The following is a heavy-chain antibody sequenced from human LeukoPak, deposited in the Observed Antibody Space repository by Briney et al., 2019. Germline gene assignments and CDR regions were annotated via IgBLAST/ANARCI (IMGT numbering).Heavy chain of an antibody. V-gene: IGHV3-33*01. J-gene: IGHJ4*02. CDR1: GFTFSSYG. CDR2: IWYDGSNK. CDR3: ARGAATTDYDFWSGYPHANDY. Sequence: GGSLRLSCAASGFTFSSYGMHWVRQAPGKGLEWVAVIWYDGSNKYYADSVKGRFTISRDNSKNTLYLQMNSLRAEDTAVYYCARGAATTDYDFWSGYPHANDYWGQGTLVTVSS. D-gene: IGHD3-3*01.